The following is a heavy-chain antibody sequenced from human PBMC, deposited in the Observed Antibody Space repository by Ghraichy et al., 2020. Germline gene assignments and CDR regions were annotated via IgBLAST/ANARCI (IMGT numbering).Heavy chain of an antibody. CDR2: IYTSGST. V-gene: IGHV4-61*02. J-gene: IGHJ4*02. CDR1: GGSISSGSYY. Sequence: SQTLSLTCTVSGGSISSGSYYWSWIRQPAGKGLEWIGRIYTSGSTNYNPSLKSRVTISVDTSKNQFSLKLSSVTAADTPVYYCARGPQILWWETYYFDYWGQGTLVTVSS. CDR3: ARGPQILWWETYYFDY. D-gene: IGHD2-21*01.